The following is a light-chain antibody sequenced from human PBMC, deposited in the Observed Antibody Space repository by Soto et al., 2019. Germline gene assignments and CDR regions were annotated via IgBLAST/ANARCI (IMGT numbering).Light chain of an antibody. CDR3: SSHTSSTLVV. J-gene: IGLJ2*01. V-gene: IGLV2-14*03. CDR1: SSDVGAYNY. CDR2: DVS. Sequence: QSVLTQPASVSGSPGQSITISCAGTSSDVGAYNYVSWYQQHPGKAPKLMIHDVSNRPSGVSNRFSGSKSGNTASPTISGLQAEDEADYYCSSHTSSTLVVFGGGTKLTVL.